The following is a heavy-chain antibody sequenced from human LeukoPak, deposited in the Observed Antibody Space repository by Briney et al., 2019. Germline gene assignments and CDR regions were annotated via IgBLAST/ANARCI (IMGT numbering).Heavy chain of an antibody. CDR3: ARDQEASYYDFWSGYNPRNWFDP. V-gene: IGHV3-7*01. D-gene: IGHD3-3*01. Sequence: GGSLRLSCAASGFTFSSYWMSWVRQAPGKGLEWVANIKQDGSEKYYVDSVKGRFTISRDNAKNSLYLQMNSLRAEDTAVYYCARDQEASYYDFWSGYNPRNWFDPWGQGTLVTVSS. CDR2: IKQDGSEK. J-gene: IGHJ5*02. CDR1: GFTFSSYW.